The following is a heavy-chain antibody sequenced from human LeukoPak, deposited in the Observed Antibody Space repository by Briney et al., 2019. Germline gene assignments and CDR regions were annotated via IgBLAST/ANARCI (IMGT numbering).Heavy chain of an antibody. J-gene: IGHJ2*01. V-gene: IGHV4-61*02. D-gene: IGHD6-19*01. CDR1: GGSINSPGYY. CDR2: IYSTGRT. CDR3: ARDLVGVVAGTPYWYFDL. Sequence: SETLSLTCTVSGGSINSPGYYWSWIRQPAGRGLEWLGRIYSTGRTNYNPSLKSRVVISVEKSKNQFSLNLSSVTAADTAVYYCARDLVGVVAGTPYWYFDLWGRGTLVSVSS.